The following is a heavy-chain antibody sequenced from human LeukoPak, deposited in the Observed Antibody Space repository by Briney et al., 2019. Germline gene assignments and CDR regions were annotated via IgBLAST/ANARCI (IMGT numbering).Heavy chain of an antibody. CDR2: ISSSGSII. V-gene: IGHV3-11*01. CDR1: GFTFSDYY. J-gene: IGHJ4*02. Sequence: GGSLRLSCAASGFTFSDYYMSWIRRAPGKGLEWVSFISSSGSIIYYVDSVKGQFTISRDNTKNSLYLQMNSLRAEDTAVYYCARVWFAGSYPLDYWGQGTLVTVSS. D-gene: IGHD3-10*01. CDR3: ARVWFAGSYPLDY.